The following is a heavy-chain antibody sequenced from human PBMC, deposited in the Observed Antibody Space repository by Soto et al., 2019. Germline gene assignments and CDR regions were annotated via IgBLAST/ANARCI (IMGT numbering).Heavy chain of an antibody. Sequence: GSLRLSCAASGFTLSGYAMDWVRQAPGKGLEYVSGISSNGVGTYYANSVQGRFTISRDNSKNTLYLQMNSLRAEDTAVYYCARDQGTVVTPTDNYYGMDVWGQGTTVTVSS. V-gene: IGHV3-64*04. CDR3: ARDQGTVVTPTDNYYGMDV. CDR1: GFTLSGYA. J-gene: IGHJ6*02. D-gene: IGHD2-21*02. CDR2: ISSNGVGT.